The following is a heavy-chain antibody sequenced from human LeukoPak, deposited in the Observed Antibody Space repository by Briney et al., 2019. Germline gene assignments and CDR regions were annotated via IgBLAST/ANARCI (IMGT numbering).Heavy chain of an antibody. CDR3: NTFADFWSPYTFDY. CDR2: IKTTSEGGAT. D-gene: IGHD3-3*01. Sequence: PGGSLRLSCAASEFSLSNVWMSCVRQAPGEGLEWLGRIKTTSEGGATDYAAPVKGRFTISRDASQNALFLQMSSLKTEDTAVYYCNTFADFWSPYTFDYWGQGTLVTVSS. J-gene: IGHJ4*02. V-gene: IGHV3-15*01. CDR1: EFSLSNVW.